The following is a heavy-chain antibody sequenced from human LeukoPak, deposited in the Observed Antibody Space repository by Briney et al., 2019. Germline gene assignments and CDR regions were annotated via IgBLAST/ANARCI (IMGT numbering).Heavy chain of an antibody. V-gene: IGHV5-51*01. D-gene: IGHD5-18*01. J-gene: IGHJ3*02. Sequence: KGGGSLQISCQGSGSSFTSYWIGWGRRLPGKGLEGMGIIYPGDSDTRYSPSFQGQVTISADKSISTAYLQWSSLKASDTAMYYCAREDTAMSEDAFDIWGQGTMVTVSS. CDR2: IYPGDSDT. CDR3: AREDTAMSEDAFDI. CDR1: GSSFTSYW.